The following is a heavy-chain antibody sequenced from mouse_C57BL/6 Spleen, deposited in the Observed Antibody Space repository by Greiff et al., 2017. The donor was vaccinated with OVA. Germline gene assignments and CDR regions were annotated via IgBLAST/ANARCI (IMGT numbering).Heavy chain of an antibody. CDR3: ARDSSGYVPWFAY. V-gene: IGHV1-82*01. Sequence: VQLQQSGPELVKPGASVKISCKASGYAFSSSWMNWVKQRPGKGLEWIGRIYPGDGDTNYNGKFKGKATLTADKSSSTAYMQLSSLTSEDSAVYFCARDSSGYVPWFAYWGQGTLVTVSA. CDR2: IYPGDGDT. J-gene: IGHJ3*01. D-gene: IGHD3-2*02. CDR1: GYAFSSSW.